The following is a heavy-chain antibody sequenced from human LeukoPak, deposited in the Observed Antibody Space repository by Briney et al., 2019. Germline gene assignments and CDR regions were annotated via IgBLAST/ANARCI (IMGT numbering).Heavy chain of an antibody. CDR1: GGSFSGYY. Sequence: PSETLSLTCAVYGGSFSGYYWSWIRQPPGKGLEWIGEINHSGSTNYNPSLKSRVTISVDTSKNQFSLKLSSVTAADTAVYYCASIAAAGTSNYWGQGTLGTVSS. V-gene: IGHV4-34*01. CDR3: ASIAAAGTSNY. CDR2: INHSGST. D-gene: IGHD6-13*01. J-gene: IGHJ4*02.